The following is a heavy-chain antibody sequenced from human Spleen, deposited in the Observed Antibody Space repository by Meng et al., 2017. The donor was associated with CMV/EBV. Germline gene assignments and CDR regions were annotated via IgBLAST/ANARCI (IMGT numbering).Heavy chain of an antibody. CDR1: GYNFIDYW. CDR2: IYPDDSDV. V-gene: IGHV5-51*01. J-gene: IGHJ6*02. CDR3: ARVGMWYNNNWHDRYGMHV. Sequence: GESLKISCRGFGYNFIDYWVAWVRQMPGKGLEWMGIIYPDDSDVRYSPSFQGQVTISADKSISTAYLQWSSLKVSDTATYYCARVGMWYNNNWHDRYGMHVLGQGTTVTVSS. D-gene: IGHD1-1*01.